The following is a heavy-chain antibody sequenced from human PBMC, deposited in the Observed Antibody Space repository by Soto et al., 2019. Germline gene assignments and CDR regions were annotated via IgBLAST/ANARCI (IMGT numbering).Heavy chain of an antibody. D-gene: IGHD2-2*01. CDR2: IIPIVGTA. J-gene: IGHJ4*02. CDR1: GGTFSSYA. CDR3: ARGCISTRCSAHFDS. V-gene: IGHV1-69*12. Sequence: QVQLVQSGAEVKKPGSSVKVYCKASGGTFSSYAISCVRQAPGQVLEWMGGIIPIVGTANYAQKFHGRVTITADESTSTSYMELSRLRSEDTAVYYFARGCISTRCSAHFDSWGQGTLVTVSS.